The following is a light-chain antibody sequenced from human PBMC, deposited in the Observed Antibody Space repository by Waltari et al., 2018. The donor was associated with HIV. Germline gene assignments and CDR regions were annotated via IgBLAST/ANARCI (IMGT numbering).Light chain of an antibody. CDR3: AAWDDSLNAWV. V-gene: IGLV1-44*01. CDR2: SNN. CDR1: SSNIGSNI. Sequence: QSVLPQPPSASGTPGQRVSISCSGSSSNIGSNIVNWYQQRPGTAPKLLIYSNNQRPSGVPDRFSGSKSGTSASLAISGLQSEDEADYYCAAWDDSLNAWVFGGGTKLTVL. J-gene: IGLJ3*02.